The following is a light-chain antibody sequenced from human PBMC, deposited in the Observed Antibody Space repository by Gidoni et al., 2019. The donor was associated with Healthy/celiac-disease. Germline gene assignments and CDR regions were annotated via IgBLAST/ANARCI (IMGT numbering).Light chain of an antibody. Sequence: DIVMTPSPDSLAVALGERATINCKSSRSVLYSSNNKNYLAWYQQKPGQPPKLLIYWASTRESGVPDRFSGSGSGTDFTLTISSLQAEDVAVYYCQQYYSTPQDTFGQGTKLEIK. CDR1: RSVLYSSNNKNY. CDR2: WAS. J-gene: IGKJ2*01. CDR3: QQYYSTPQDT. V-gene: IGKV4-1*01.